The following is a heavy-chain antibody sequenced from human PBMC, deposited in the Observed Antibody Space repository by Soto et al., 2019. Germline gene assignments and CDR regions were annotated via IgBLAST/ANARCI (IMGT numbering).Heavy chain of an antibody. D-gene: IGHD3-3*01. CDR2: INSDGSST. V-gene: IGHV3-74*01. CDR1: GFTFSSYW. J-gene: IGHJ6*02. Sequence: PGGSLRLSCAASGFTFSSYWMHWVRQAPGKGLVWVSRINSDGSSTSYADSVKGRFTISRDNAKNTLYLQMNSLRAEDTAVYYCARDTYYDFWSGYYYYYGMDVWGQGTSLTVSS. CDR3: ARDTYYDFWSGYYYYYGMDV.